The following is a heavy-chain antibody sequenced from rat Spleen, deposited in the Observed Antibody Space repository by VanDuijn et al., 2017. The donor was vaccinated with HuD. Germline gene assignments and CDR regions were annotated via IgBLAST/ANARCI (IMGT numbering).Heavy chain of an antibody. CDR2: ISYEGSSI. Sequence: EVQLVESGGGLVQPGRSLKLSCAASGFTFSDYYMAWVRQAPKKGLEWVASISYEGSSIYYGDSVKGRFTVSRDNAKSTLYLQMDSLRSEDTATYYCARGSYNLWGQGVMVTVSS. D-gene: IGHD1-10*01. V-gene: IGHV5-22*01. J-gene: IGHJ2*01. CDR3: ARGSYNL. CDR1: GFTFSDYY.